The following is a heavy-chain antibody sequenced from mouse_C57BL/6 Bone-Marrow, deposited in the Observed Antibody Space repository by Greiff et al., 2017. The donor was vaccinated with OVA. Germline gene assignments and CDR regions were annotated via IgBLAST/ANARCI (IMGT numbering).Heavy chain of an antibody. CDR3: ARSPIYYCYYYVDY. J-gene: IGHJ2*01. D-gene: IGHD2-12*01. CDR1: GYTFTSYW. Sequence: QVQLQQPGAELVKPGASVTMSCKASGYTFTSYWITWVKQRPGQGLEWIGDLYPGSGSTNYNEKFKSKATLTVDTSSSTASMQLSSLTSEDSAVYYCARSPIYYCYYYVDYWGQGTTLTVSS. V-gene: IGHV1-55*01. CDR2: LYPGSGST.